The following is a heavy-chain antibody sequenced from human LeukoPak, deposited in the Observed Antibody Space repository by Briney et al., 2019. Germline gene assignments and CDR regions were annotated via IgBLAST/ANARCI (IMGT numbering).Heavy chain of an antibody. CDR1: GYTFTSYY. Sequence: ASVKVSCKASGYTFTSYYMHWVRQAPGQGLEWMGIINPSGGSTSYAQKFQGRVIMTRDMSTSTVYMELSSLRSEDTAVYYCARGPYYYDSSGALNYWGQGTLVTVSS. D-gene: IGHD3-22*01. CDR2: INPSGGST. V-gene: IGHV1-46*01. J-gene: IGHJ4*02. CDR3: ARGPYYYDSSGALNY.